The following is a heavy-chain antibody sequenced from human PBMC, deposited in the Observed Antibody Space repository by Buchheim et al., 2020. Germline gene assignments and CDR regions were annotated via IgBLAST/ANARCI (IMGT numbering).Heavy chain of an antibody. J-gene: IGHJ4*02. CDR2: IYFSGST. Sequence: QVQLQESGPGLVKPSQTLSLTCTVSGGSISSGGYYWSWIRQHPGKGLEWIGYIYFSGSTHYNPSLKSRVTISVHTSKKQFSLKLSSVTAADTAVYYCARDRHYDSSGYYFDSWGQGTL. D-gene: IGHD3-22*01. CDR3: ARDRHYDSSGYYFDS. CDR1: GGSISSGGYY. V-gene: IGHV4-31*03.